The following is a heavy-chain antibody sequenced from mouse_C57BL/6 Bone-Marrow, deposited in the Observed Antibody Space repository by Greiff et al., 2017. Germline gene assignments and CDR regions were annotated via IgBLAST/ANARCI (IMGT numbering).Heavy chain of an antibody. CDR1: GFTFSSYA. CDR3: ARDRRKLRLRRAMDY. J-gene: IGHJ4*01. D-gene: IGHD3-2*02. Sequence: EVKLVESGGGLVKPGGSLKLSCAASGFTFSSYAMSWVRQTPEQRLEWVATISDGGSYTYYPDNVKGRFTLSRDNAKNNLYLQISHLKSEDTAMYYCARDRRKLRLRRAMDYWGQGTSVTVSS. V-gene: IGHV5-4*01. CDR2: ISDGGSYT.